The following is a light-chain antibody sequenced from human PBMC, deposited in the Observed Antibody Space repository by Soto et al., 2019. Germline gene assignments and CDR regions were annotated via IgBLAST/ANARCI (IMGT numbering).Light chain of an antibody. CDR2: GQS. CDR1: QSVSSN. CDR3: QQHNNWPPWT. V-gene: IGKV3-15*01. J-gene: IGKJ1*01. Sequence: EIVMTQSPATLSVSPRERATLSCRASQSVSSNLAWYQQKHGQAPRLLMYGQSTRATVIPDRFSGSGSGTEFTLTISSMQSEDFAVYYCQQHNNWPPWTFGQGTKVEIK.